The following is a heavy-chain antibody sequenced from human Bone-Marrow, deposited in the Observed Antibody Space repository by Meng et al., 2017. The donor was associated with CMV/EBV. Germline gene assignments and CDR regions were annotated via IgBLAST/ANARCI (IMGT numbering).Heavy chain of an antibody. D-gene: IGHD5-24*01. J-gene: IGHJ4*02. Sequence: GESLKISCAASGFTFSNYWMSWVRQTPGKGLEWVATIRQDGDEKFYVDSVKGRFTISRDNAQNSLYLYMNSLRADDTAVYYCVSELQFTYFDYWGQGTLVTVSS. CDR2: IRQDGDEK. CDR1: GFTFSNYW. V-gene: IGHV3-7*01. CDR3: VSELQFTYFDY.